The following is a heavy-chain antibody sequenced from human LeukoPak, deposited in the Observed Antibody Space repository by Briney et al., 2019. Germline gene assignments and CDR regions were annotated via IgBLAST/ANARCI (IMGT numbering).Heavy chain of an antibody. V-gene: IGHV3-21*01. CDR1: GFTFSSYS. Sequence: PGGSLRLSCAASGFTFSSYSMNWVRQAPGKGLEWVSSISSSSSYIYYADSVKGRFTISRDNAKKSLYLQMNSLRAEDTAVYYCARAGRVIILYYYYGMDVWGQGTTVTVSS. D-gene: IGHD3-3*01. CDR3: ARAGRVIILYYYYGMDV. CDR2: ISSSSSYI. J-gene: IGHJ6*02.